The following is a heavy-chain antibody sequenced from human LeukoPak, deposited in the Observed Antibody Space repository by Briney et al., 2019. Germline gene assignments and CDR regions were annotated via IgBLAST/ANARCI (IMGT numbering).Heavy chain of an antibody. Sequence: GGSLRLSCVSSGFTFSDSWMGWVRRAPGEGLEWVANMKQDGSEKYYVDSVKGRFTISRDNAKNSLYLQMNSLRDEDTAVYYCARDRGHSGYDLNDYWGQGTLVTVSS. V-gene: IGHV3-7*01. CDR2: MKQDGSEK. J-gene: IGHJ4*02. CDR1: GFTFSDSW. D-gene: IGHD5-12*01. CDR3: ARDRGHSGYDLNDY.